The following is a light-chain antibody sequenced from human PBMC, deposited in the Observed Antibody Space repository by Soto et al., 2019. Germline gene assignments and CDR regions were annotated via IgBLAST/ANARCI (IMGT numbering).Light chain of an antibody. V-gene: IGKV1-39*01. CDR1: QSIRLY. CDR2: AAV. J-gene: IGKJ1*01. CDR3: QQTFDTPWT. Sequence: DIQMTQSPSSVSASVGDRVTISCRASQSIRLYLNWYQQKPGKAPKLLIHAAVSLQSGVPSRFSGNRSGTDFTLTISNLQPEDLATYYCQQTFDTPWTFGQETKVEIK.